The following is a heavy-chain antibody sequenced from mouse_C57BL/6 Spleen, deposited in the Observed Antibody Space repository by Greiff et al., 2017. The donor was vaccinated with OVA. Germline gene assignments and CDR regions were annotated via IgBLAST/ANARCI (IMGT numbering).Heavy chain of an antibody. CDR1: GFTFSNYW. CDR2: IRLKSDNYAT. CDR3: TGPTAQAT. D-gene: IGHD3-2*02. Sequence: EVQLVESGGGLVQPGGSMKLSCVASGFTFSNYWMNWVRQSPEKGLEWVAQIRLKSDNYATHYAESVKGRFTISRDDSKSSVYLQMNNLRAEDTGIYYCTGPTAQATWGQGTTLTVSS. V-gene: IGHV6-3*01. J-gene: IGHJ2*01.